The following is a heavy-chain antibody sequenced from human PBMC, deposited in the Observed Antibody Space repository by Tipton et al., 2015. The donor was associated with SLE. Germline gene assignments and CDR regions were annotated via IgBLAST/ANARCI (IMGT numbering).Heavy chain of an antibody. V-gene: IGHV4-39*07. D-gene: IGHD6-19*01. CDR3: ARVGGGWSYYYYGMDV. Sequence: TLSLTCTVSGDSISSSNYYWAWIRQPPGKGLEWIGSLYYTGTTYYNPSLQSRVTISVDTSKNQFSLKLSSVTAADTAVYYCARVGGGWSYYYYGMDVWGQGTTVTVSS. CDR1: GDSISSSNYY. J-gene: IGHJ6*02. CDR2: LYYTGTT.